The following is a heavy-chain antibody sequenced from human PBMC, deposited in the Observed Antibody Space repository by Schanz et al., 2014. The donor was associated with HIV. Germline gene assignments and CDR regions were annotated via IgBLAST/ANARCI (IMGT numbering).Heavy chain of an antibody. CDR1: GFTFSNYW. D-gene: IGHD2-15*01. Sequence: VQLVESGGGVVQPGRSRRLSCAASGFTFSNYWMHWVRQVPGKGLVWVSRISRDGKTANKADSVKGRFTVSRDNAKNRLYLQMNNLTAGDTAVYYCARDKGGGRDYWGQGTLVTVSS. CDR2: ISRDGKTA. J-gene: IGHJ4*02. CDR3: ARDKGGGRDY. V-gene: IGHV3-74*01.